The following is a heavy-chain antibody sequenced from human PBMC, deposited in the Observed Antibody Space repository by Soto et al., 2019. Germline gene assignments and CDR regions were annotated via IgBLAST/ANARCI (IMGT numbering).Heavy chain of an antibody. V-gene: IGHV3-23*01. CDR1: GFTFSSYA. J-gene: IGHJ4*02. CDR3: AKELSVYSGYKNAKVATISYLDC. CDR2: ISGSGGST. Sequence: EVQLLESGGGLVQPGGSLRLSCAASGFTFSSYAMSWVRQAPGKGLEWVSDISGSGGSTYDADSVKGRFTISRDNSKNTLYLQMNSLRAEDTAVYYCAKELSVYSGYKNAKVATISYLDCWGQGTMVTVSS. D-gene: IGHD5-12*01.